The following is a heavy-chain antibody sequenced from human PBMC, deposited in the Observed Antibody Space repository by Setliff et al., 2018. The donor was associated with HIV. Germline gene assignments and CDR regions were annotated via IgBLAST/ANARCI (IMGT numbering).Heavy chain of an antibody. CDR3: ARQRGLRGYYGSNSLYYFDS. CDR2: IYSSATT. J-gene: IGHJ4*02. Sequence: SETLSLTCSVSGGSVDILNLIWIRQRPGKGLECIGYIYSSATTNYNSALESRASISRDTSKNQISLKLRSVTAADTAVYYCARQRGLRGYYGSNSLYYFDSWGQGTLVTVSS. D-gene: IGHD3-10*01. V-gene: IGHV4-59*08. CDR1: GGSVDILN.